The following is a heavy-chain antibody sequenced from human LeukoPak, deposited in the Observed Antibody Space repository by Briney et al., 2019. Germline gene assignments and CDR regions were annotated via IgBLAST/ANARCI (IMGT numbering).Heavy chain of an antibody. CDR1: GYTFTGYY. CDR3: ARGRLEAAAADDY. V-gene: IGHV1-2*02. D-gene: IGHD6-13*01. J-gene: IGHJ4*02. CDR2: VNPNSGGT. Sequence: ASVKVSCKASGYTFTGYYMHWVRQAPGRGLEWMGWVNPNSGGTRYAQRFQDRVTMTRDTSITTAYMELSRLRSDDTAVYFCARGRLEAAAADDYWGQGTLVTVSS.